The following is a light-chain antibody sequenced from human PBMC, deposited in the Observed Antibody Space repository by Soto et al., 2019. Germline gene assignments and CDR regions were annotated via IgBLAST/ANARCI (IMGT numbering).Light chain of an antibody. CDR2: EVS. Sequence: QSALTQPPSASGSPGQSVTISCTGTSSNVGSYNYVSCYQPHPGKAPKLMNYEVSKRPSGVPDLSACSKSGNTASLTGSGLQAEEEADYCGRSYAGSNSCPFGTGTKLTVL. V-gene: IGLV2-8*01. CDR3: RSYAGSNSCP. J-gene: IGLJ1*01. CDR1: SSNVGSYNY.